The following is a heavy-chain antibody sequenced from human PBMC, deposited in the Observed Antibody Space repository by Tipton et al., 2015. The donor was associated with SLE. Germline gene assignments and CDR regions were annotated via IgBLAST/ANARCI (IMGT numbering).Heavy chain of an antibody. J-gene: IGHJ4*02. CDR3: ARVGLDY. V-gene: IGHV3-30*03. CDR2: ISYDESNK. Sequence: SLRLSCAASGFTFSNYGMHWVRQAPGKGLEWVAVISYDESNKFYADSVKGRFTISRDNSKNTLYLQMSSLRAEDTALYYCARVGLDYWGQGSLVSVS. CDR1: GFTFSNYG. D-gene: IGHD3-10*01.